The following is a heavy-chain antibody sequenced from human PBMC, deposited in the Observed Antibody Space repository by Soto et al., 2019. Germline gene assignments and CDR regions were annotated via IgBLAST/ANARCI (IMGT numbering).Heavy chain of an antibody. CDR1: GFTVSSNY. V-gene: IGHV3-66*01. Sequence: EVQVVESGGGLVQPGGSLRLSCVASGFTVSSNYMSWVRQAPGKGLEWVSVIYSGGSTYADSVKGRFTISRDNSKNTVYLQMNSLRVEDTAVYYCARLADYWGQGTLVTVSS. J-gene: IGHJ4*02. CDR3: ARLADY. CDR2: IYSGGST.